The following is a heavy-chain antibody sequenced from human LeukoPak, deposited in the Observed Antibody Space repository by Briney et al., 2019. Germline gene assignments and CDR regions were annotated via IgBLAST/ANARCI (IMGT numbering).Heavy chain of an antibody. V-gene: IGHV4-61*02. D-gene: IGHD4-17*01. CDR2: IYTSGST. CDR1: GGSISSGSYY. Sequence: SETLSLTCTVSGGSISSGSYYWSWIRQPAGKGLEWIGRIYTSGSTNYNPSLKSRVTISVDTSKNQFSLKLSSVTAADTAVYYCARMGNPATVTADYWGQGTLVTVSS. CDR3: ARMGNPATVTADY. J-gene: IGHJ4*02.